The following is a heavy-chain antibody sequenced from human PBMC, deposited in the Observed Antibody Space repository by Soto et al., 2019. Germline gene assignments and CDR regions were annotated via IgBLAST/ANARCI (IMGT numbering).Heavy chain of an antibody. Sequence: SQTLSLTCVISGDSVSSKSAAWNWIRQSPSRGLEWLGRTYYRSKWYNDYAVSVKSRITINPDTSKNQFSLQLNSVTPEDTAVYYCARDSADYDFWSCYYTGRNYGMDVWGQGTTVTVSS. D-gene: IGHD3-3*01. CDR2: TYYRSKWYN. V-gene: IGHV6-1*01. CDR3: ARDSADYDFWSCYYTGRNYGMDV. CDR1: GDSVSSKSAA. J-gene: IGHJ6*02.